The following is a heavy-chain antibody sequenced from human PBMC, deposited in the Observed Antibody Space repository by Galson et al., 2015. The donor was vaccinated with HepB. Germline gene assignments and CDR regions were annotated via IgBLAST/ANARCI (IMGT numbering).Heavy chain of an antibody. D-gene: IGHD3-22*01. J-gene: IGHJ1*01. V-gene: IGHV1-3*01. CDR3: ARDTFSYYDSSGARIEYFQH. CDR1: GYTFTSYA. Sequence: SVKVSCKASGYTFTSYAMHWVRQAPGQRLEWMGWINAGNGNTKYSQKFQGRVTITRDTSASTAYMELSSLRSEDTAVYYCARDTFSYYDSSGARIEYFQHWGQGTLVTVSS. CDR2: INAGNGNT.